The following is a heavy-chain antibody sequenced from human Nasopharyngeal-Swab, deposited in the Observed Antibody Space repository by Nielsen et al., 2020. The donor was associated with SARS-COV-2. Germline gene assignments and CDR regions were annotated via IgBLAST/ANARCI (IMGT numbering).Heavy chain of an antibody. D-gene: IGHD6-13*01. CDR2: INHSGST. Sequence: WIRQPPGKGLEWIGEINHSGSTNYNPSLKSRVTISVDTSKNQFPLKLSSVTAADTAVYYCARGPTQQLVRDYWGQGTLVTVSS. V-gene: IGHV4-34*01. CDR3: ARGPTQQLVRDY. J-gene: IGHJ4*02.